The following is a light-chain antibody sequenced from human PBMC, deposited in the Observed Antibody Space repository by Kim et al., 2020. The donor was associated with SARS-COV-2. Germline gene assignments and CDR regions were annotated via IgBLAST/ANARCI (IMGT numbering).Light chain of an antibody. J-gene: IGLJ1*01. CDR1: SSDVSGYNY. V-gene: IGLV2-14*03. CDR3: SSYTSSSTFYV. Sequence: SVTISSSTTSSDVSGYNYVSWYQQHPGNAPKLMIYDVSNRPSGVSNRFSGSKSGNTASLTISGLQADDEADYYCSSYTSSSTFYVFGTGTKVTVL. CDR2: DVS.